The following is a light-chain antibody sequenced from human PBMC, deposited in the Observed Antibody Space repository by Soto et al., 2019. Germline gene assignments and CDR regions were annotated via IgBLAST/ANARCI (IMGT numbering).Light chain of an antibody. CDR2: EVA. V-gene: IGLV2-14*01. CDR1: SSDIGAYNF. CDR3: TSYRSATTPPYV. Sequence: QSALTQPASVSGSPGQSITISCTGTSSDIGAYNFVSWYQHHPGKAPKLLIYEVAYRPSGISNRFSGSKSANTASLTISGLQAEDEADYFCTSYRSATTPPYVFGSGTKATVL. J-gene: IGLJ1*01.